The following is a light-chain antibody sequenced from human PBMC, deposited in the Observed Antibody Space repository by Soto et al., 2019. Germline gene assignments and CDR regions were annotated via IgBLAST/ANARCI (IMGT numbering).Light chain of an antibody. CDR2: GAS. Sequence: IVLTQSPATLSLSPGERATLSCRARQTVSTYLSWYQHKPGQAPRLLIYGASNRATGIPARFSGSGSGTDFTLTISSLEPEDSAVYYCQQRYIWLTFGGGTKVEIK. J-gene: IGKJ4*01. CDR3: QQRYIWLT. V-gene: IGKV3-11*01. CDR1: QTVSTY.